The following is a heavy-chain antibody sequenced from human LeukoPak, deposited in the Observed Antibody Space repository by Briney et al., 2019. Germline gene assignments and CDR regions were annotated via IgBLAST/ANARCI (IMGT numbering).Heavy chain of an antibody. J-gene: IGHJ5*02. V-gene: IGHV4-39*07. D-gene: IGHD3-3*01. CDR1: GGSISSSSYY. CDR2: MYYSGST. Sequence: IPSETLSLTCTVSGGSISSSSYYWGWIRQPPGRGLEWIGSMYYSGSTYYNPSLKSRVTISVDTSKNQFSLKLSSVTAADTAVYYWGKSHESIKAFGKVIKSRTRWFDPWGQGTLVNGSS. CDR3: GKSHESIKAFGKVIKSRTRWFDP.